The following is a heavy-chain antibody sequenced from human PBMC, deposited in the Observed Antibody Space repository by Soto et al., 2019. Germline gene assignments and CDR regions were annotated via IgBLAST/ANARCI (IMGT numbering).Heavy chain of an antibody. CDR3: AKDGIDYDILTGYYKGAYYFDY. D-gene: IGHD3-9*01. J-gene: IGHJ4*02. CDR1: GFTFSSYA. Sequence: GGSLRLSCAASGFTFSSYAMSWVRQAPGKGLEWVSAISGSGGSTYYADSVKGRFTISRDNSKNTLYLQMNSLRAEDTAVYYCAKDGIDYDILTGYYKGAYYFDYWGQGTLVTVSS. V-gene: IGHV3-23*01. CDR2: ISGSGGST.